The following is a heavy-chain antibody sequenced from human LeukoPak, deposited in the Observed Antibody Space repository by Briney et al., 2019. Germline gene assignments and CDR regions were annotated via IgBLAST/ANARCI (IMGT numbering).Heavy chain of an antibody. Sequence: ASVKVSCKASGYTFSGYAIHWVRQAPGQRFKWMGWIDADNGDTRYSQKFQGRVTITRDTSASTVYMELSSLRSEDTAVYYCARGSTSDWPLDHWGQETLVTISS. D-gene: IGHD6-19*01. J-gene: IGHJ4*02. CDR2: IDADNGDT. CDR1: GYTFSGYA. CDR3: ARGSTSDWPLDH. V-gene: IGHV1-3*01.